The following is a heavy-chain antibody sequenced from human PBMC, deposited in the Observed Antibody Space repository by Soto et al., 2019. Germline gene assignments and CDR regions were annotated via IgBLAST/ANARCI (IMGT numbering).Heavy chain of an antibody. Sequence: QVQLVQSGAEVKKPGASVKVSCKASGYTFTSYYMHWVRQAPGQGLEWMGIINPSGGSTSYAQKFQGRVTMTRDTSTSTVYMELSSLRSEGTAVYYCARRYSSGWYDMDVWGQGTTVTVSS. CDR1: GYTFTSYY. V-gene: IGHV1-46*01. CDR2: INPSGGST. CDR3: ARRYSSGWYDMDV. J-gene: IGHJ6*02. D-gene: IGHD6-19*01.